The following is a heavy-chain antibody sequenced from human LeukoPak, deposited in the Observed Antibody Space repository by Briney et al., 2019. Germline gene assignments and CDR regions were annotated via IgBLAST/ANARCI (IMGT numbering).Heavy chain of an antibody. CDR3: ARVRGNYYYDSSGYPRVHAFDI. Sequence: SETLSLTCAVYGGSFSGYYWSGIRQPPGKGLEWIGEINHSGSTNYNPSLKSRVTISVDTSKNQFSLKLSSVTAADTAVYYCARVRGNYYYDSSGYPRVHAFDIWGQGTMVTVSS. J-gene: IGHJ3*02. CDR1: GGSFSGYY. CDR2: INHSGST. D-gene: IGHD3-22*01. V-gene: IGHV4-34*01.